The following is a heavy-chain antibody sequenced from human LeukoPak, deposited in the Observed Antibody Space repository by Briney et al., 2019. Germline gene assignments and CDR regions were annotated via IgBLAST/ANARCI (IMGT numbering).Heavy chain of an antibody. V-gene: IGHV3-48*01. Sequence: PGGSLRLSCAASGFTFSSYSMNWVRQAPGKGLEWVSYISSSSSTIYYADSVKGRFTISRDNAKNSLYLQMNSLRAEDTAVYYCAKKNYCDGWGQGTLVTVST. CDR1: GFTFSSYS. CDR2: ISSSSSTI. CDR3: AKKNYCDG. J-gene: IGHJ4*02.